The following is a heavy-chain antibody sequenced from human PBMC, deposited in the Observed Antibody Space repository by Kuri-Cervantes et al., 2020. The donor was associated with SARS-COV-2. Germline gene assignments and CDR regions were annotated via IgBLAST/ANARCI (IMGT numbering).Heavy chain of an antibody. V-gene: IGHV2-70*11. CDR1: GFSLTTSGMC. Sequence: SGPTLVKPTQTLTLTCTFSGFSLTTSGMCVAWIRQPPGKALEWLARIDWDDDKYYKTSLNTRLSISKDTSKDQVVPTMTNMDPVDTATYYCARTTVTTALDYWGQGTLVTVSS. CDR3: ARTTVTTALDY. D-gene: IGHD4-17*01. CDR2: IDWDDDK. J-gene: IGHJ4*02.